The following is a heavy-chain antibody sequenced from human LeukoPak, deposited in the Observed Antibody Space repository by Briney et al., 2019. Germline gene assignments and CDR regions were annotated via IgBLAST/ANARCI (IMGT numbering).Heavy chain of an antibody. Sequence: GRSLRLSCAASGFTFSSYAMHWVRQAPGKGLEWVAVISYDGSNKYYADSVKGRFTISRDNSKNTLYLQMNSLRAEDTAVYYCASPGLLLQADYWGQGTLVTVSS. J-gene: IGHJ4*02. CDR3: ASPGLLLQADY. CDR2: ISYDGSNK. V-gene: IGHV3-30-3*01. CDR1: GFTFSSYA. D-gene: IGHD3-22*01.